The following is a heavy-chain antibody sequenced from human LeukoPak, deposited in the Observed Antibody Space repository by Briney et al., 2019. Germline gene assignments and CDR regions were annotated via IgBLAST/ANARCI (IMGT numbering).Heavy chain of an antibody. V-gene: IGHV1-69*04. D-gene: IGHD3-22*01. J-gene: IGHJ5*02. CDR2: IIPILGIA. Sequence: SVKVSCKAPGYTFTNYGISWVRQAPGQGLEWMGRIIPILGIANYAQKFQGRVTITADKSTSTAYVELSSLRSEDTAVYYCARDGTYYYDSSGYNWFDPWGQGTLVTVSS. CDR3: ARDGTYYYDSSGYNWFDP. CDR1: GYTFTNYG.